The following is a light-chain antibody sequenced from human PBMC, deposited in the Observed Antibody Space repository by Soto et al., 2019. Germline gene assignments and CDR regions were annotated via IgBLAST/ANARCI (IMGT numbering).Light chain of an antibody. CDR3: SSYTSSSTLV. Sequence: QSVLTQPASVSGSLGQSITISCTGTSSDVGGYKYVSWYQQPTGKAPKLMIFHVSNRPSGVSNRFSGSKSGNTASLTISGLQAEDEDDYYCSSYTSSSTLVFGGGTKLTVL. CDR2: HVS. V-gene: IGLV2-14*01. CDR1: SSDVGGYKY. J-gene: IGLJ2*01.